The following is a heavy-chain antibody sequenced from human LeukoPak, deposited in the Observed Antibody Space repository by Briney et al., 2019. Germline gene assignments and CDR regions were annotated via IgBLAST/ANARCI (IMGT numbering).Heavy chain of an antibody. V-gene: IGHV6-1*01. CDR2: TYYRSKWYN. D-gene: IGHD3-22*01. CDR3: ARVMDYYDSSGYYYYYMDV. J-gene: IGHJ6*03. CDR1: GDSVSSNSAA. Sequence: SQTLSLTCAISGDSVSSNSAAWNWISQSPSRGLEWLGRTYYRSKWYNDYAVSVKSRITINPDTSKNQFSLQLNSVTPEDTAVYYCARVMDYYDSSGYYYYYMDVWGKGTTVTVSS.